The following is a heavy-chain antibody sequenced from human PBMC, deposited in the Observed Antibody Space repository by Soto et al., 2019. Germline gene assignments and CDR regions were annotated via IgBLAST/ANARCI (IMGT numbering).Heavy chain of an antibody. D-gene: IGHD2-2*01. CDR1: GFTVSSNY. CDR2: IYSGGST. J-gene: IGHJ5*02. Sequence: GGSLRLSCAASGFTVSSNYMSWVRQAPGKGLEWVSVIYSGGSTYYADSVKGRFTISRDNSKNTLYLQMNSLRAEDTAVYYCGRLGYCSSTSCYGDWFDPWGQGTLVTVSS. V-gene: IGHV3-53*01. CDR3: GRLGYCSSTSCYGDWFDP.